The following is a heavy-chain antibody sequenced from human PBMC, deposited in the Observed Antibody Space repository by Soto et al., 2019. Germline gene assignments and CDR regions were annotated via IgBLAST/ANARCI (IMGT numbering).Heavy chain of an antibody. V-gene: IGHV4-31*03. J-gene: IGHJ4*02. CDR2: IYNSGST. CDR1: GGSLSSGGYY. D-gene: IGHD4-17*01. CDR3: ASDLLDDYGGKGLAY. Sequence: QVQLQESGPGLVKLSQTLSLTCTVSGGSLSSGGYYWSWIRQHPGKGLEWIGYIYNSGSTYYNPSLTSRVTISVDTSKNQFSLKLSSVTAADTAVYYCASDLLDDYGGKGLAYWGQGTLVTVSS.